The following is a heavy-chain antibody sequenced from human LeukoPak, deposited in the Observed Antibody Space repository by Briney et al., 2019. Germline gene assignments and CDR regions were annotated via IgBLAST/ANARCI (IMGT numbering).Heavy chain of an antibody. Sequence: GGSLRLSCAASGFTFSDYYMSWIRQAPGKGLEWVSYISSSGSTIYYADSVKGRFTIFRDNAKNSLYLQLNSLRAEDTAVYYCARDPRGAIDVRGVIWFDPWGQGTLVTVSS. CDR2: ISSSGSTI. CDR3: ARDPRGAIDVRGVIWFDP. V-gene: IGHV3-11*01. J-gene: IGHJ5*02. CDR1: GFTFSDYY. D-gene: IGHD3-10*02.